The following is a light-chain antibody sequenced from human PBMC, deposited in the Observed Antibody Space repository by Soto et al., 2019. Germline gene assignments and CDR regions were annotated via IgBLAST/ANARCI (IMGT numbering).Light chain of an antibody. V-gene: IGKV1-9*01. CDR2: EES. CDR3: QQVKSYPRT. J-gene: IGKJ4*01. CDR1: QAITNN. Sequence: DIHLTQSPSFLSASVGDRVTITCRASQAITNNLAWYQQKPGNPPRLLIYEESTLHSGVPSRFSGRKVGTQFILTIDSLQPEDFATYYCQQVKSYPRTFGGGTKV.